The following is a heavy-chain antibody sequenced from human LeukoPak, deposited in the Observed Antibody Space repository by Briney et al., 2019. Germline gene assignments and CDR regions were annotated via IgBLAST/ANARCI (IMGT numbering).Heavy chain of an antibody. CDR2: IGSSGSTK. J-gene: IGHJ4*02. V-gene: IGHV3-48*03. CDR1: GFPFSFYE. Sequence: GGSLRLSCAVSGFPFSFYEVNWVRQAPGQGLEWVSNIGSSGSTKYYADSVKGRFSISRDNAESSLYLHMNSLRVEDTAVYYCALLAVASDFDYWGQGALVTVSS. D-gene: IGHD6-19*01. CDR3: ALLAVASDFDY.